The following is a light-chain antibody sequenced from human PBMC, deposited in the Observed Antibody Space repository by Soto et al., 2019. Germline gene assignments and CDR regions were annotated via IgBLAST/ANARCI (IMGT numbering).Light chain of an antibody. CDR1: QSVAKN. J-gene: IGKJ4*01. CDR2: DAS. V-gene: IGKV3-15*01. Sequence: ENVLTQSPGTLSLSPGESATLYCRASQSVAKNYLGWFQHKPGQAPRLLIWDASTRATGIPARFSGSESGTEFTLTISGLQSEDSAVYYCQQYNKWPPTFGGGTKVEI. CDR3: QQYNKWPPT.